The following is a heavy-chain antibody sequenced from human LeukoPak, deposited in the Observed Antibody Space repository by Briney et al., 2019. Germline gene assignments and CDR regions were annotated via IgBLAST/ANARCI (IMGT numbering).Heavy chain of an antibody. V-gene: IGHV4-39*01. CDR1: GGSIGSSNYY. CDR2: IYYNEAT. J-gene: IGHJ4*02. D-gene: IGHD6-19*01. CDR3: ATQLRIPAVADTGDC. Sequence: PSETLSLTCTVSGGSIGSSNYYWASIRQPPGKGLEWIGTIYYNEATQYNPSLKSRVTISVDTSKNQFSLKLTSVTAADAAIYYCATQLRIPAVADTGDCRGQGTTVTLSS.